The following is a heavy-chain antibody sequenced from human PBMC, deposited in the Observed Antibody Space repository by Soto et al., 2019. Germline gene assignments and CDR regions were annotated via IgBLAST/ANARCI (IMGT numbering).Heavy chain of an antibody. CDR2: IYYSGRT. D-gene: IGHD2-21*01. V-gene: IGHV4-39*01. Sequence: QLQLQESGPGLVKPSETLSLTCTVSGGSISSSSYYWAWIRQPPGKGLEWIGSIYYSGRTYYNPSLKSRVTISVDTSKNQFSLTLSSVTAADTAVYYCARQTYSGEKPSGLDVWGQGTTVTVSS. CDR1: GGSISSSSYY. J-gene: IGHJ6*02. CDR3: ARQTYSGEKPSGLDV.